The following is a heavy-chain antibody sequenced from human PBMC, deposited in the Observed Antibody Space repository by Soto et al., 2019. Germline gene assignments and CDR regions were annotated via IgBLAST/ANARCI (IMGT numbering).Heavy chain of an antibody. V-gene: IGHV1-69*13. J-gene: IGHJ4*02. Sequence: ASVKVSCRASGGTFSSYAISWVRQAPGQGREWMGGIIPIFGTANYAQKFQGRVTITADESTSTAYMELSSLRSEDTAVYYCASGGLRKPYYDILTGQFDYWGQGTLVTVSS. CDR3: ASGGLRKPYYDILTGQFDY. CDR2: IIPIFGTA. D-gene: IGHD3-9*01. CDR1: GGTFSSYA.